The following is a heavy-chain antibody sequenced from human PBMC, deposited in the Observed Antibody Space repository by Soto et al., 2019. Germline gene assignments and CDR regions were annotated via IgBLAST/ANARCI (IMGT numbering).Heavy chain of an antibody. CDR3: AKGGTDDYYYDSSGYYPDY. CDR2: ISYDGSNK. D-gene: IGHD3-22*01. CDR1: GFTFSSYG. J-gene: IGHJ4*02. Sequence: GGSLRLSCAASGFTFSSYGMHWVRQAPGKGLEWVAVISYDGSNKYYADSVKGRFIISRDNSKNTLYLQMNSLRAEDTAVYYCAKGGTDDYYYDSSGYYPDYWGQGTLVTVSS. V-gene: IGHV3-30*18.